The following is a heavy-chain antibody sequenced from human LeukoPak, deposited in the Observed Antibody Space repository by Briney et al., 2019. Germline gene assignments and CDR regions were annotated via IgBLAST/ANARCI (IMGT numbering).Heavy chain of an antibody. CDR2: IYYSGST. D-gene: IGHD5-18*01. CDR3: ARDHGRSYNYGSDALDI. J-gene: IGHJ3*02. V-gene: IGHV4-31*03. CDR1: GGSIKGGGFF. Sequence: SETLSLTCSVSGGSIKGGGFFWNWVRQHPGKGLEWIGHIYYSGSTSYNPSVKSRVTISVDTSKNQFSLKLTSVTAADTAMYYCARDHGRSYNYGSDALDIWGQGTLVIVSA.